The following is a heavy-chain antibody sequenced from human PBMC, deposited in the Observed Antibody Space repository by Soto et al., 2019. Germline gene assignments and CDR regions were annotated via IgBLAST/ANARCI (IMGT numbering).Heavy chain of an antibody. D-gene: IGHD2-15*01. Sequence: ASVKVSCKASGYTFTSYDINWVRQATGQGLEWMGWMNPNSGNTGYAQKFQGRVTMTRNTSISTAYMELSSLRSEDTAVYYCATYCSGGSCYYYYYMDVWGKGTTVTVSS. V-gene: IGHV1-8*01. CDR2: MNPNSGNT. CDR1: GYTFTSYD. J-gene: IGHJ6*03. CDR3: ATYCSGGSCYYYYYMDV.